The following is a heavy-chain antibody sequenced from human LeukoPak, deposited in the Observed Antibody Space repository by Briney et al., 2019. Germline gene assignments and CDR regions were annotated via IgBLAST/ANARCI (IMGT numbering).Heavy chain of an antibody. CDR2: ISYDGSNK. J-gene: IGHJ6*04. Sequence: PGGSLRLSCAASGFTFSSYAMHWVRQAPGKGLEWVAVISYDGSNKYYADSVKGRFTISRDNSKNTLYLQMNSLRAEDTAVYYCARGRIPDVWGKGTTVTVSS. V-gene: IGHV3-30*07. CDR1: GFTFSSYA. CDR3: ARGRIPDV. D-gene: IGHD2-21*01.